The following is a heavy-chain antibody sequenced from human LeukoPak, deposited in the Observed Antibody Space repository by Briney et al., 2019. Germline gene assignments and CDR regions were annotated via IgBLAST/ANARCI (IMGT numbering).Heavy chain of an antibody. D-gene: IGHD2-15*01. CDR3: AKDANSKFSSLCSGGTCYSTFDY. CDR2: ISYDGSNK. CDR1: GFTFSAYG. V-gene: IGHV3-30*18. J-gene: IGHJ4*02. Sequence: GSLRLSCAASGFTFSAYGMHWVRQAPGKGLEWVAVISYDGSNKYYEDSVKGRFTISRDNSKNTLSLQMNSLRPEDTALYYSAKDANSKFSSLCSGGTCYSTFDYWGQGTLVTVSS.